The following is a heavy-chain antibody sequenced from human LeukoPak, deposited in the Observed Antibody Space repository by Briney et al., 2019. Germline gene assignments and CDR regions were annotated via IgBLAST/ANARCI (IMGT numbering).Heavy chain of an antibody. Sequence: SETLSLTCAVYGGSFSGYYWSWIRQPPGKGLEWIGEINHGGSTNYNPSLKSRVTISVDTSKNQFSLQLSSVTAADTAVYYCGVLIGVVTETYYYYMDVWGKGTTVTVSS. V-gene: IGHV4-34*01. J-gene: IGHJ6*03. D-gene: IGHD3-3*01. CDR1: GGSFSGYY. CDR3: GVLIGVVTETYYYYMDV. CDR2: INHGGST.